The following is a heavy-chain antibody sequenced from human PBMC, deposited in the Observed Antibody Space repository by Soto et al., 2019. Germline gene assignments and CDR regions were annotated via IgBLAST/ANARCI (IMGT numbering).Heavy chain of an antibody. CDR1: GLTFSTSA. V-gene: IGHV3-30-3*01. Sequence: GGSLRLSCAASGLTFSTSAMHWVRQAPGKGLEWVAMVSHDGSHEYYVDSVKGRFSVSRDNSHNILHLQMNSLRIEDTAVYFCATTTEHRLVRGWLDTWGQGTLVTVSS. CDR2: VSHDGSHE. CDR3: ATTTEHRLVRGWLDT. D-gene: IGHD3-10*01. J-gene: IGHJ5*02.